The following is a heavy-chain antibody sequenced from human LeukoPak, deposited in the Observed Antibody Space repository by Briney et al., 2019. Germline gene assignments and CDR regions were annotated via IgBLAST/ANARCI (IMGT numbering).Heavy chain of an antibody. CDR2: IWYDGSNR. CDR1: GFTFDDYA. V-gene: IGHV3-33*08. CDR3: TSNFDF. J-gene: IGHJ4*02. Sequence: GGSLRLSCAASGFTFDDYAMHWVRQAPGKGLEWVAVIWYDGSNRYYADSVKGRFTISRDNSKNTLYLQMNSLRAEDTAVYYCTSNFDFWGQGTLVTVSS.